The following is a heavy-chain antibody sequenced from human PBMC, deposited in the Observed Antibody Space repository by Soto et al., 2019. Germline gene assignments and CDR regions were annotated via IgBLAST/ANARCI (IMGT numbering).Heavy chain of an antibody. CDR2: ISDNGGST. CDR1: GITFSNFA. Sequence: EVQLLESGGGLVQPGGSLRLSCAASGITFSNFAMSWVRQTPGKGLEWVSGISDNGGSTYYADSVKGRFTISRDYSSSSLYLQMNSLRAGDPAVYYCAKHYRGLYYYGMDVWGQGTTVTVSS. J-gene: IGHJ6*02. D-gene: IGHD3-10*01. V-gene: IGHV3-23*01. CDR3: AKHYRGLYYYGMDV.